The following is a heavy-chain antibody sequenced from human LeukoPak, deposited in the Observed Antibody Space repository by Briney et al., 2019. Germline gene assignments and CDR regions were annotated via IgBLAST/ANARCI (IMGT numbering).Heavy chain of an antibody. V-gene: IGHV4-38-2*02. CDR2: IYHSGST. CDR1: GYSISSGYY. J-gene: IGHJ3*02. Sequence: SETLSLTCTVSGYSISSGYYWGWIRQPPGKGLEWIGSIYHSGSTYYNPSLKSRVTISVDTSKNQFSLKLSSVTAADTAVYYCASGGPYCGGDCPRARVAFDIWGQGTMVTVSS. D-gene: IGHD2-21*02. CDR3: ASGGPYCGGDCPRARVAFDI.